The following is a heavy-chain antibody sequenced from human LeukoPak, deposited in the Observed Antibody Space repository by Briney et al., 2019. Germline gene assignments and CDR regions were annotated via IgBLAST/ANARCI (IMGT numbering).Heavy chain of an antibody. Sequence: GGSLRLSCAASGFTFSSYAMHWVRQAPGKGLEWVGFIRYDGSYKDYADSVKGRFTISRDNAKNSLFLQMNSLRAEDTAVYFCARATWDPNYYYYMDVWGKGTTVTISS. V-gene: IGHV3-30*02. CDR3: ARATWDPNYYYYMDV. CDR2: IRYDGSYK. CDR1: GFTFSSYA. D-gene: IGHD1-26*01. J-gene: IGHJ6*03.